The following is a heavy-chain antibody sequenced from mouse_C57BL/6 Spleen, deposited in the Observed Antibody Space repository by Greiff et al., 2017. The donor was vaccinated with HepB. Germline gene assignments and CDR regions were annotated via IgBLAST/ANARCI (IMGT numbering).Heavy chain of an antibody. CDR3: ARSTSVGYYRSLAY. V-gene: IGHV5-6*01. D-gene: IGHD2-3*01. CDR1: GFTFSSYG. J-gene: IGHJ3*01. CDR2: ISSGGSYT. Sequence: EVQRVESGGDLVKPGGSLKLSCAASGFTFSSYGMSWVRQTPDKRLEWVATISSGGSYTYYPDSVKGRFTISRDNAKNTLYLQMSSLKSEDTAMYYCARSTSVGYYRSLAYWGQGTLVTVSA.